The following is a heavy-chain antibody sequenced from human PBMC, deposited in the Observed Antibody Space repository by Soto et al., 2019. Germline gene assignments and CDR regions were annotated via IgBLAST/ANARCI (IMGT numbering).Heavy chain of an antibody. D-gene: IGHD3-22*01. J-gene: IGHJ4*02. CDR2: ISGYSGNT. CDR3: ARDFYESSGYCDY. V-gene: IGHV1-18*01. Sequence: QVQLVQSGAEVKKPGASVKVSCKAYGYTFSSYGLSWVRQAPGQGLEWMGWISGYSGNTVYTQRFKGRLTMTTDTSTGTAYMELRSLRSDDTAVYYCARDFYESSGYCDYWGQATLVTVSS. CDR1: GYTFSSYG.